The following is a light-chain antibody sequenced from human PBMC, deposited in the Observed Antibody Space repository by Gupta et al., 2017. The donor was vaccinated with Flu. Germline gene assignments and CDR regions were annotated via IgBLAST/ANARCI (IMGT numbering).Light chain of an antibody. V-gene: IGKV1-5*03. CDR3: QQDNTYWT. J-gene: IGKJ1*01. Sequence: DIQLTQSPSTLSASVGDRVTITCRASQSISSWLAWYQQKPGKAPKLMIYRASRGESGVTSRFSGRGGGREFTLTSRSPQNDDLATYYCQQDNTYWTFGQGTKVEIK. CDR2: RAS. CDR1: QSISSW.